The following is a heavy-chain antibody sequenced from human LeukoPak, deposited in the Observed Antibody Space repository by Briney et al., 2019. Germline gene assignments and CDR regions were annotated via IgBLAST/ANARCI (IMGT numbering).Heavy chain of an antibody. CDR2: TYYSGST. Sequence: SETLSLTCTVSGGSISSYYWSWIRQPPGKGLEWIGHTYYSGSTYYNPSLKSRVTISVDTSKNQFSLKLSSVTAADTAVYYCARRVWGAAMVNYWGQGTLVTVSS. CDR3: ARRVWGAAMVNY. V-gene: IGHV4-59*08. CDR1: GGSISSYY. D-gene: IGHD5-18*01. J-gene: IGHJ4*02.